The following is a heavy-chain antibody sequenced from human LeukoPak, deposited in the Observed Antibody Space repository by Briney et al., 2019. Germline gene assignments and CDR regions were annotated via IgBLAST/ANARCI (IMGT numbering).Heavy chain of an antibody. CDR2: IIPIFGTA. CDR3: ARGGYSSGWYRGNWFDS. Sequence: SVKVSCKASGGTFSSYAISWVRQAPGQGLEWMGGIIPIFGTANYAQKFQGRVTITTDESTSTAYMELSSLRSEDTAVYYCARGGYSSGWYRGNWFDSWGQGTLVTVSS. J-gene: IGHJ5*01. V-gene: IGHV1-69*05. D-gene: IGHD6-19*01. CDR1: GGTFSSYA.